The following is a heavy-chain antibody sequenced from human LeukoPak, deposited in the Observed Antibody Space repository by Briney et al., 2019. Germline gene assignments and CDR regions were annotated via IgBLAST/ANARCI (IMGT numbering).Heavy chain of an antibody. V-gene: IGHV4-39*02. CDR1: DDSISSGAYS. CDR2: VYYGGKT. Sequence: TSETLSLTCTVSDDSISSGAYSWVWVRQPPGKGLEFIGTVYYGGKTYYNPSLKSRVTMSVDTPKKHFSLNLTSVNAADTAVYYCASPGKFSSSSGFFDYWGQGTLVTVSS. D-gene: IGHD6-13*01. CDR3: ASPGKFSSSSGFFDY. J-gene: IGHJ4*02.